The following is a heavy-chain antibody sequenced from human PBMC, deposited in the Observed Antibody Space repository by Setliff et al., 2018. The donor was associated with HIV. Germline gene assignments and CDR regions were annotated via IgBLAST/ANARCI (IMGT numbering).Heavy chain of an antibody. Sequence: GSLRLSCAASGFAFGTYWMHWVRQVPGKGLAWVSRINADGSSTAYAESVKGRFTISRDNGKNSLYLQMNSLRAEDTAFYYCVRGAFGESDYWGRGTLVTVSS. CDR3: VRGAFGESDY. V-gene: IGHV3-74*01. J-gene: IGHJ4*02. D-gene: IGHD3-10*01. CDR2: INADGSST. CDR1: GFAFGTYW.